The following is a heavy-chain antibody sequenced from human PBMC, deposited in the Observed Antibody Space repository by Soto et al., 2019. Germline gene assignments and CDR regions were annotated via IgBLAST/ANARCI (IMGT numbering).Heavy chain of an antibody. Sequence: EVPLLESGGGLVQPGGSLRLTCAASGFTFSSYGISWIRLSPGKGLEWVSVISGGGDTTYYTPSVKGRFTISRDDFRNTLYLQTNSLRTEDTAIYYCAKLRDFVVLPAGILDYWGPGTLVTVSS. D-gene: IGHD2-8*01. CDR1: GFTFSSYG. CDR2: ISGGGDTT. V-gene: IGHV3-23*01. CDR3: AKLRDFVVLPAGILDY. J-gene: IGHJ4*02.